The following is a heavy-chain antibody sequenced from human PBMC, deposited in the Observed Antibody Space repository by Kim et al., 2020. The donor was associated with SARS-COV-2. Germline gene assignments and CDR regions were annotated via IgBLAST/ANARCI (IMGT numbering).Heavy chain of an antibody. J-gene: IGHJ4*01. Sequence: GGSLRLSCAASGLTFSNYVMTWVRQAPGRGLEWVSAISGSGTSTYYADSVKGRFTISRDNSKNTLFLQMNSLRAEDTAVYYCAKGEALRGVIQVYFDYWG. D-gene: IGHD3-10*01. CDR3: AKGEALRGVIQVYFDY. CDR1: GLTFSNYV. V-gene: IGHV3-23*01. CDR2: ISGSGTST.